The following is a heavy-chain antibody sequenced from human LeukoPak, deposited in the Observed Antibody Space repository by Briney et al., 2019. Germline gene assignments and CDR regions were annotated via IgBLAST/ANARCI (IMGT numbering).Heavy chain of an antibody. Sequence: GGSLRLSCAASGFTFNRHGMHWVRQAPGKGLEWVAVIWYDGSNKYYAESVKGRFTLSRDNSKNPLYLQMNSLRAEDTAVYYCARDRDGSGWHDYWGQGTLVTVSS. CDR1: GFTFNRHG. J-gene: IGHJ4*02. CDR2: IWYDGSNK. D-gene: IGHD6-19*01. V-gene: IGHV3-33*01. CDR3: ARDRDGSGWHDY.